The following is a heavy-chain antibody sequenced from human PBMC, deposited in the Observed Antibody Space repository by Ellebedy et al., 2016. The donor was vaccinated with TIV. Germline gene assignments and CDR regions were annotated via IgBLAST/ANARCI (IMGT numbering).Heavy chain of an antibody. J-gene: IGHJ4*02. Sequence: SETLSLTCAVYGGSFNSYYWSWIRQPPGKGLEWIGEINHSGSTNYSPSLKSRVTISVDTSKNQFSLKLSSLTAADTAVYYCARFSALAMCFDYWGQGTLVTVSS. D-gene: IGHD2-2*01. CDR1: GGSFNSYY. CDR3: ARFSALAMCFDY. CDR2: INHSGST. V-gene: IGHV4-34*01.